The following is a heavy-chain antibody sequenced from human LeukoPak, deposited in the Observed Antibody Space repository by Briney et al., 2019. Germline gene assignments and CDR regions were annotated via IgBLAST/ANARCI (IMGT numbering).Heavy chain of an antibody. Sequence: GASVKVSCKASGYTFTSYYMHWVRQAPGQGLEWMGIINPSGGSTSYAQKFQGRVTMTRDTSTSTVYMELSSLRSEDTAVYYCARGGLKQQLVQSGWFDPWGQGTLVTVPS. V-gene: IGHV1-46*01. CDR1: GYTFTSYY. CDR2: INPSGGST. J-gene: IGHJ5*02. CDR3: ARGGLKQQLVQSGWFDP. D-gene: IGHD6-13*01.